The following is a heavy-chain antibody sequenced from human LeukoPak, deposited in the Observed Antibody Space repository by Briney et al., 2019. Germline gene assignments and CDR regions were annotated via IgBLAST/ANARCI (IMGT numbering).Heavy chain of an antibody. CDR2: INHSGST. CDR1: GGSFSGYY. Sequence: PSETLSLTCAVYGGSFSGYYWSWIRQPPGKGLEWIGEINHSGSTNYNPSLKSRVTISVDTSKNQFSLKLSSVTAAGTAVYYCASRRSYYYDSSGYYYSYNWFDPWGQGTLVTVSS. D-gene: IGHD3-22*01. CDR3: ASRRSYYYDSSGYYYSYNWFDP. J-gene: IGHJ5*02. V-gene: IGHV4-34*01.